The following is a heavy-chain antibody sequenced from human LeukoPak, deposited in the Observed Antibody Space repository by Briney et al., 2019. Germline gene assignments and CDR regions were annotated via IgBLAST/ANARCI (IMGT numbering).Heavy chain of an antibody. J-gene: IGHJ6*03. V-gene: IGHV6-1*01. CDR2: TYYRSKWYN. D-gene: IGHD6-6*01. CDR1: GDSVSSNSAA. CDR3: ARGYSSSPRPKYYYYYMDV. Sequence: SQTLSLTCAISGDSVSSNSAAWNWIRQSPSRGLEWLGRTYYRSKWYNDYAVSVKSRITINPDTSKNRFSLQLNSVTPEDTAVYYCARGYSSSPRPKYYYYYMDVWGKGTTVTVSS.